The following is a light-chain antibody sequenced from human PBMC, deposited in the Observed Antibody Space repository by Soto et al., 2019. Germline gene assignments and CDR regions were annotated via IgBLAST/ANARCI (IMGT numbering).Light chain of an antibody. CDR2: GAS. Sequence: EIVMTQSPATLSVSPGERATLSCRASQSVSSNLAWYQQKPGQAPRLLIYGASTRATGIPARFSGSGSGTEFTLTISSLQSEDFAVYYCQQYNNWWIFTFDPGTKVDIK. J-gene: IGKJ3*01. CDR3: QQYNNWWIFT. V-gene: IGKV3-15*01. CDR1: QSVSSN.